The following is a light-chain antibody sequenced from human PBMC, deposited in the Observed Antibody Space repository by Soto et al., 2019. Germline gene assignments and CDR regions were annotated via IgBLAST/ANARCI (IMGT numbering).Light chain of an antibody. CDR2: GAS. V-gene: IGKV3-20*01. J-gene: IGKJ2*01. CDR3: QQYGTSPPRT. CDR1: QSVSSSY. Sequence: EIVLTQSPGTLSLSPGERATLSCRASQSVSSSYLAWYQQKPGQAPRLLIYGASSRATGIPDRFSGSGYGTDFTLTISRLEPEDCAVYYCQQYGTSPPRTFGQGTKLEIK.